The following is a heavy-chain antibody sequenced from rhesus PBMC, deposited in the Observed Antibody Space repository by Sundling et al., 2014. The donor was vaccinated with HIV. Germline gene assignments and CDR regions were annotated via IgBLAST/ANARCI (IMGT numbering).Heavy chain of an antibody. CDR2: ITYSGST. CDR1: GYSISSGYY. J-gene: IGHJ4*01. CDR3: ARDQAGLDY. V-gene: IGHV4-122*02. Sequence: QVQLQESGPGLVKPSETLSLTCAVSGYSISSGYYWGWIRQSPGKGLEWIGYITYSGSTNYNPSLKSRVTLSVDTSKNQLSLKLSSVTAADTAVYYCARDQAGLDYWGRGVLVTVSS.